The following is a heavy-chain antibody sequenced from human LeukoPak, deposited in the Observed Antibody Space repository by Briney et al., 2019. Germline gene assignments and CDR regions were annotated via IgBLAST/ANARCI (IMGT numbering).Heavy chain of an antibody. CDR1: GFTSSSYS. D-gene: IGHD3-10*01. CDR2: ISSSGSYI. Sequence: GGSLRLSCAASGFTSSSYSMNWVRQAPGKGLEWVSSISSSGSYIYYADSVKGRFTISRDNAKNSLYLQMNSLRAEDTAAYYCAREGYYGSGSYNYYYGMDVWGQGTTVTVSS. J-gene: IGHJ6*02. CDR3: AREGYYGSGSYNYYYGMDV. V-gene: IGHV3-21*01.